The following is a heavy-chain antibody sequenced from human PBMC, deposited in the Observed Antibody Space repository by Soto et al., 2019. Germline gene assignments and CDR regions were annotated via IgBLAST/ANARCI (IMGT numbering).Heavy chain of an antibody. CDR3: AKSLVTPSDAFDL. CDR2: ISGSGGST. D-gene: IGHD2-21*02. Sequence: LRLSCAASGFTFSSYAMSWVRQAPGKGLEWVSAISGSGGSTYYADSVKGRFSMSRDNSKNTLFLQMNRLRADDTAVYFCAKSLVTPSDAFDLWGRGTLVTVSS. V-gene: IGHV3-23*01. J-gene: IGHJ3*01. CDR1: GFTFSSYA.